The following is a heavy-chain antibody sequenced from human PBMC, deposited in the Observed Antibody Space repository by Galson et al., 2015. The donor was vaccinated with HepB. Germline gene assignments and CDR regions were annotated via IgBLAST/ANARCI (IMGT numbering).Heavy chain of an antibody. Sequence: SVKVSCKASGGTFSSYAINWVRQAPGQGLEWMGGIVPMFGTPNYAQKFQGRVTITADESTSTAYMELNGLRSEDTAVYYCAREGGFHQPYFDPWGQGTLVTVSS. CDR1: GGTFSSYA. CDR2: IVPMFGTP. CDR3: AREGGFHQPYFDP. J-gene: IGHJ5*02. V-gene: IGHV1-69*13.